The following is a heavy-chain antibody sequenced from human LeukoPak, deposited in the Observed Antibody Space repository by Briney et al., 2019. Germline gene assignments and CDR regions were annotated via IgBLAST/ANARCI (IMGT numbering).Heavy chain of an antibody. CDR3: ARLSYSFWTGDY. CDR2: IYHSGNT. Sequence: PSETLPLTCSVSGYSISSGYYWGWIRQPPGKGLEWIGSIYHSGNTFYNPSLKSRVTMSIDMSENQFSLKLSSVTASDTAVYFCARLSYSFWTGDYWGQGILVTVSS. D-gene: IGHD3/OR15-3a*01. V-gene: IGHV4-38-2*01. J-gene: IGHJ4*02. CDR1: GYSISSGYY.